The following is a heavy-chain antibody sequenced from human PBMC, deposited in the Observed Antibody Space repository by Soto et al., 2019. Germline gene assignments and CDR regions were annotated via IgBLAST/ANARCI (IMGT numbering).Heavy chain of an antibody. CDR2: ISYRTNYI. J-gene: IGHJ4*02. CDR3: ARDQGVAANLDY. Sequence: PGGSLRLSCGASGFTFSSYSMNWVRQAPGEALEWVSSISYRTNYIYYADSVRGRFTISRDNAKNSLYLHMNSLRAEDTAVYYCARDQGVAANLDYWGQGTLVTVSS. D-gene: IGHD6-13*01. CDR1: GFTFSSYS. V-gene: IGHV3-21*01.